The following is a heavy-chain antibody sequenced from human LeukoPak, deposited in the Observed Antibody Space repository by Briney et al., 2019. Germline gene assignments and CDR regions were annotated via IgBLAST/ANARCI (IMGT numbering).Heavy chain of an antibody. Sequence: GGSLRLSCAASGFTFSSYGMHWVRQAPGKGLEWVAVIWYDGSNKYYADSVKGRFTISRDNSKNTLYLQMNSLRAEDTAVYYCARAGDYYGMDVWGQGTTVTVSS. CDR2: IWYDGSNK. CDR1: GFTFSSYG. V-gene: IGHV3-33*01. D-gene: IGHD3-10*01. J-gene: IGHJ6*02. CDR3: ARAGDYYGMDV.